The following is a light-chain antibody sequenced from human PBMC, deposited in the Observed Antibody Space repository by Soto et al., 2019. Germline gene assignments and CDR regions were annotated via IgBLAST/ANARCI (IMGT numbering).Light chain of an antibody. CDR3: QQCSNWPWT. CDR1: QSVNSV. Sequence: EIVMTQSPATLSVSPGARATLSCRASQSVNSVLAWYQQKPGQAPRLLIYSASTRATGIPARFSGSGSGTEFTLSISSLQSEDFAVYYCQQCSNWPWTFGQGTKVEI. V-gene: IGKV3-15*01. CDR2: SAS. J-gene: IGKJ1*01.